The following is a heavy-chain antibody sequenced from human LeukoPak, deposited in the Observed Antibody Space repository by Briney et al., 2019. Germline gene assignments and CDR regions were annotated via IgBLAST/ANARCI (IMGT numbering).Heavy chain of an antibody. V-gene: IGHV3-23*01. CDR1: GFTFSSYG. CDR2: ISGSGGST. J-gene: IGHJ4*02. D-gene: IGHD3-10*01. Sequence: GALRLSCAASGFTFSSYGMSWVRQAPGKGLEWVSAISGSGGSTYYADSVKGRFTISRDNSKNTLYLQMNSLRAEDTAVYYCARGGLLWFGEGDYFDYWGQGTLVTVSS. CDR3: ARGGLLWFGEGDYFDY.